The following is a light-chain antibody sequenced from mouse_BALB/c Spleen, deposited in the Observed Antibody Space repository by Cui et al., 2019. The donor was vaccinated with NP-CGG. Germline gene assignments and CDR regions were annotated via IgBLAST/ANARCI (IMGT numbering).Light chain of an antibody. CDR2: GTN. Sequence: HAVVTQESGLTTSPGETVTLTCRSSTGAVTTSNYANWVQERPDHLFTGLIGGTNNRAPGVPARFSGSLIGDKAALTITGAQTEDEAIYFCALWYSNHWVFGGGTKLTVL. CDR3: ALWYSNHWV. V-gene: IGLV1*01. CDR1: TGAVTTSNY. J-gene: IGLJ1*01.